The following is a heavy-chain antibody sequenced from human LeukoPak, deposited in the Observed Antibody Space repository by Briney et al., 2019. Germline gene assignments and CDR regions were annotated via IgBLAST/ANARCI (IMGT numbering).Heavy chain of an antibody. Sequence: SETLSLTCTVSGGSISSYYWSWIRQPAGKGLEWIGRIYTSGSTNYNPSLKSRVTISVDTSKNQFSLKLSSVTAADTAVYYCARDPRYYDSSGYYHWYFDYWGQGTLVTVSS. D-gene: IGHD3-22*01. CDR1: GGSISSYY. CDR3: ARDPRYYDSSGYYHWYFDY. J-gene: IGHJ4*02. V-gene: IGHV4-4*07. CDR2: IYTSGST.